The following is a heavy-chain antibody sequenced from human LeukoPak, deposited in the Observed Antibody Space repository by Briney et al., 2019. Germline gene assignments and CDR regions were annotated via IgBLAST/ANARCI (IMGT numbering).Heavy chain of an antibody. Sequence: TSQTLSLTCTVSGDSISSGSYYWSWIRQPAGKGLEWIGRIYSSGSTNYNPSLKSRVTISLDTSKNQFSLKLSSVTAADTAVYYCATYSYYDSSGYYIHYMDVWGKGTTVTVSS. CDR1: GDSISSGSYY. CDR3: ATYSYYDSSGYYIHYMDV. CDR2: IYSSGST. V-gene: IGHV4-61*02. J-gene: IGHJ6*03. D-gene: IGHD3-22*01.